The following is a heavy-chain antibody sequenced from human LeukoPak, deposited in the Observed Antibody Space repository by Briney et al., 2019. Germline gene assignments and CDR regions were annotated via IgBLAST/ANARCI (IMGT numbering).Heavy chain of an antibody. CDR3: ASTYCSSTSRYKDGWFDP. D-gene: IGHD2-2*02. CDR2: IIPIFGTA. Sequence: SVKVSCKASGGTFSSYAISWVRQAPGQGLEWMGGIIPIFGTANYAQKFQGRVTITADESTSTAYMELSSLRSEDTAVYYCASTYCSSTSRYKDGWFDPWGQGTLVTVSS. V-gene: IGHV1-69*13. CDR1: GGTFSSYA. J-gene: IGHJ5*02.